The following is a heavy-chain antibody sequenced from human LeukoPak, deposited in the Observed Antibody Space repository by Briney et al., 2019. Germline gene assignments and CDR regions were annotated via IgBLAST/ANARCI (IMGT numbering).Heavy chain of an antibody. Sequence: SETLSLTCAVYGGSFSGYYWNWIRQPPGKGLEWIGEINHSGSTNYNPSLKSRVTISVDTSKNQFSLKLSSVTAADTAVYYCGDGRSLDYWGQGTLVTVSS. CDR3: GDGRSLDY. CDR2: INHSGST. J-gene: IGHJ4*02. V-gene: IGHV4-34*01. CDR1: GGSFSGYY.